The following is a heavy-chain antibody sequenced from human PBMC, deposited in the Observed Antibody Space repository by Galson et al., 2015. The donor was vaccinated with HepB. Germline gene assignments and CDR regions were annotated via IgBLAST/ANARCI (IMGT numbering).Heavy chain of an antibody. J-gene: IGHJ4*02. CDR3: AVRSGYYLDH. CDR1: GYNFNTDW. V-gene: IGHV5-51*03. D-gene: IGHD3-3*01. Sequence: QSGAEVKKPGESLRISCKGSGYNFNTDWLAWVRQAPGKGLEWMATIYPDDSDIRYSPSFEGHITISADTSITTAYLQWSSLKASDTATYYCAVRSGYYLDHWGLGTLVSVSS. CDR2: IYPDDSDI.